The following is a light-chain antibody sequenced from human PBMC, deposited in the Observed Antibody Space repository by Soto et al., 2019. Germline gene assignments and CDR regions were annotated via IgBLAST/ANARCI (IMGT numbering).Light chain of an antibody. J-gene: IGKJ2*01. V-gene: IGKV3-15*01. CDR2: GAT. CDR1: QNVLSD. CDR3: QQYYSSPHT. Sequence: EILLTQSPATLSVSPGETATLSCRASQNVLSDLAWYQQKPGQAPRLLVYGATTRATDAPAKFRGSGSGTEFTLTISSLQAEDVAVYYCQQYYSSPHTFGQGTKLEIK.